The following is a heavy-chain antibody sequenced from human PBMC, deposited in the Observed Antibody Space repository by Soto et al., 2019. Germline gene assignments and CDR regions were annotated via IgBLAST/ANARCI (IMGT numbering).Heavy chain of an antibody. CDR1: GYTFTSYA. Sequence: ASVKVSCKASGYTFTSYAMHWVRQAPGQRLEWMGWINAGNGNTKYSQKFQGRVTITRDTSASTAYMELSSLRSEDTAVYYCARGRPQLYYDFWSGYYGRDAFDIWGQGTMVTVS. D-gene: IGHD3-3*01. CDR3: ARGRPQLYYDFWSGYYGRDAFDI. CDR2: INAGNGNT. V-gene: IGHV1-3*01. J-gene: IGHJ3*02.